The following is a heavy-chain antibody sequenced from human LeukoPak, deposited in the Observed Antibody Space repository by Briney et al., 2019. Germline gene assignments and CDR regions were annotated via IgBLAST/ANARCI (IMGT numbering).Heavy chain of an antibody. CDR1: GFTFSSYE. Sequence: GGSLRLSCAASGFTFSSYEMNWVRQAPGKGLEWVSYISSSGSTIYYADSVKGRFTISRDDPHNTLYLQMNSLRAEDTAVYYCARVIFLRDYNDIPFDPWGQGTLVTVSS. D-gene: IGHD4-11*01. CDR2: ISSSGSTI. V-gene: IGHV3-48*03. CDR3: ARVIFLRDYNDIPFDP. J-gene: IGHJ5*02.